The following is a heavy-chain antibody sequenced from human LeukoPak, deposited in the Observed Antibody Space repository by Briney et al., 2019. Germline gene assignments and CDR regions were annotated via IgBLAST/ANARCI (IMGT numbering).Heavy chain of an antibody. CDR2: INHSGST. CDR1: GGSFSGYY. CDR3: ARGPRTKNFDY. D-gene: IGHD2-8*01. V-gene: IGHV4-34*01. J-gene: IGHJ4*02. Sequence: SETLSLTCAVYGGSFSGYYWSWIRQPPGKGLEWIGEINHSGSTNYNPSLKSRVTISVDTSKNQFSLKLSSVTAADTAVYYCARGPRTKNFDYWGQGTLVTVSS.